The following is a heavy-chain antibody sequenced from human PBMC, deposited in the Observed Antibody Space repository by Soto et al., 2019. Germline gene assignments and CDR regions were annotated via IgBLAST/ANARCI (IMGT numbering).Heavy chain of an antibody. J-gene: IGHJ3*02. CDR2: INAGNGNT. CDR1: GYTFTSYA. CDR3: ASRNSGYDQYDAFDI. Sequence: GASVKVSCKASGYTFTSYAMHWVRQAPGQRLEWMGWINAGNGNTKYSQKFQGRVTITRDTSASTAYMELSSLRSEDMAVYYCASRNSGYDQYDAFDIWGQGTMVTVSS. D-gene: IGHD5-12*01. V-gene: IGHV1-3*01.